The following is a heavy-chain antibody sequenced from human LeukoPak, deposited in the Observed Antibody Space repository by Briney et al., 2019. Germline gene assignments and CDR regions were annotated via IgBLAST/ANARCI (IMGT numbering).Heavy chain of an antibody. Sequence: PGGSLRLACTASGFTFSSYAMSWVRQAPGKGLEWGSGISGRDGSTYYADSVKGRFTISRDNSKNTLDLQMNSMRAEDTAVSYCAKDASGYSLGGHFDYWGQGTLVTVSS. CDR2: ISGRDGST. V-gene: IGHV3-23*01. CDR3: AKDASGYSLGGHFDY. D-gene: IGHD3-3*01. J-gene: IGHJ4*02. CDR1: GFTFSSYA.